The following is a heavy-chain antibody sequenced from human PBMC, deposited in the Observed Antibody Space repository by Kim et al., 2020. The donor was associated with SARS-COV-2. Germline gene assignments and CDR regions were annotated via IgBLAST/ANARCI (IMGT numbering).Heavy chain of an antibody. J-gene: IGHJ4*02. V-gene: IGHV4-30-4*01. D-gene: IGHD6-13*01. Sequence: SETLSLTCTVSGGSISSGDYYWSWIRQPPGKGLEWIGYIYYSGSTYYNPSLKSRVTISVDTSKNQFSLKLSSVTAADTAVYYCARSCNLLGSSWYFPVCVDYWAREPWSPSPQ. CDR1: GGSISSGDYY. CDR3: ARSCNLLGSSWYFPVCVDY. CDR2: IYYSGST.